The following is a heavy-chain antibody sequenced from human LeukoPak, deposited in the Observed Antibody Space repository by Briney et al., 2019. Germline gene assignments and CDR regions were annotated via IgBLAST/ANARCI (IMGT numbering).Heavy chain of an antibody. CDR1: GFTFSSYW. Sequence: GGSLRLSCAASGFTFSSYWMSWVRQAPGKGLEWVANIKQDGSEKYYVDSVKGRFTISRDNAKNSLYLQMNSLRAEDTAVYYCARGPYRSGSYYFPYYYYYMDVWGKGTTVTVSS. CDR3: ARGPYRSGSYYFPYYYYYMDV. J-gene: IGHJ6*03. V-gene: IGHV3-7*01. D-gene: IGHD3-10*01. CDR2: IKQDGSEK.